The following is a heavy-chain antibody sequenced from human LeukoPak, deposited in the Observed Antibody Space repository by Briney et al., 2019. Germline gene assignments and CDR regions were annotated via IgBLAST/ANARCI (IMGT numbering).Heavy chain of an antibody. V-gene: IGHV4-61*01. J-gene: IGHJ5*02. CDR2: IYYSGST. CDR1: GGSVSSGSYY. Sequence: SETLSLACTVSGGSVSSGSYYWSWIRQPPGKGLEWIGYIYYSGSTNYNPSLKSRVTISVDTSKNQFSLKLSSVTAADTAVYYCASPRSYYDSSGYYISWGQGTLVTVSS. D-gene: IGHD3-22*01. CDR3: ASPRSYYDSSGYYIS.